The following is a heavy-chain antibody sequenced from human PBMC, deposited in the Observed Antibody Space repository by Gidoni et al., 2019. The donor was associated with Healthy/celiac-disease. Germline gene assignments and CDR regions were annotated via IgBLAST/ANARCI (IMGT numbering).Heavy chain of an antibody. Sequence: QVQLQESGPGLVKPSETLSLTCTVSGGSISSYYWSWIRQPPGKGLEWIGYIYYSGSTNYNPSLKSLVTISVDTSKNQFSLQLSSVTAADTAVYYCAKTTHGIYFDYWGQGTLVTVSS. J-gene: IGHJ4*02. CDR1: GGSISSYY. V-gene: IGHV4-59*08. D-gene: IGHD1-1*01. CDR2: IYYSGST. CDR3: AKTTHGIYFDY.